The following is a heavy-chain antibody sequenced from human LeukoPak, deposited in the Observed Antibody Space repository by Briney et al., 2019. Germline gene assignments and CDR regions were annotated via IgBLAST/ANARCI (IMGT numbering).Heavy chain of an antibody. V-gene: IGHV3-11*06. CDR3: IKNSGRDGGN. CDR1: GFTFSNAW. Sequence: GGSLRLSCAASGFTFSNAWMSWVRQAPGKGLEWLSYISSSSDANYADSVKGRFTISRDNAKRSLYLQMNSLRAEDTAVYYCIKNSGRDGGNWGQGTLVTVSS. D-gene: IGHD1-26*01. J-gene: IGHJ4*02. CDR2: ISSSSDA.